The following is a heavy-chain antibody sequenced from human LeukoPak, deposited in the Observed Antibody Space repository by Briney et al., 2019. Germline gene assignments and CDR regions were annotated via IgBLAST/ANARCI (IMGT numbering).Heavy chain of an antibody. CDR2: ISGSGGST. D-gene: IGHD3-10*01. J-gene: IGHJ3*02. V-gene: IGHV3-23*01. Sequence: GGSLRLSCAASGFTFSSYAMSWVRQAPGKGLEWVSAISGSGGSTYYADSVKGRFTISRDNSKNTLYLQMNSLGAEDTAVYYCAKDPHLWPDAFDIWGQGTVVTVSS. CDR3: AKDPHLWPDAFDI. CDR1: GFTFSSYA.